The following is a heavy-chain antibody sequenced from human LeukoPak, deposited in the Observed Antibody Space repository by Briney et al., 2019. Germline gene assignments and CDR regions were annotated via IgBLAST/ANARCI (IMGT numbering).Heavy chain of an antibody. Sequence: GASVKVSCKASGYTFTGYYMHWVRQAPGQGLEWMGWINPNSGGTNYAQKFQGRVTITADESTSTAYMELSSLRSEDTAVYYCARDSRRDGYNYRAFDIWGQGTMVTVSS. CDR2: INPNSGGT. J-gene: IGHJ3*02. V-gene: IGHV1-2*02. CDR3: ARDSRRDGYNYRAFDI. D-gene: IGHD5-24*01. CDR1: GYTFTGYY.